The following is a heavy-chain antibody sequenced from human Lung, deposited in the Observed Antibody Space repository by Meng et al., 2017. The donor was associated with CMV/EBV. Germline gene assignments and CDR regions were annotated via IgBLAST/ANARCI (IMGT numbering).Heavy chain of an antibody. CDR3: ARDGTHEWLGYNWFDP. CDR1: GFTFTGYY. CDR2: INPNSGGT. J-gene: IGHJ5*02. D-gene: IGHD3-10*01. Sequence: ASXXVSXKASGFTFTGYYMHWVRQAPGKGLEWMGWINPNSGGTNYVQKFQGRVTMTRDTSISTVCMELSRLKYDDTAVYYCARDGTHEWLGYNWFDPWGQGNXV. V-gene: IGHV1-2*02.